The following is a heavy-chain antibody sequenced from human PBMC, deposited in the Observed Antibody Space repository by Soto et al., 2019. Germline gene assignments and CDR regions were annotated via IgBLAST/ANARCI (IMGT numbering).Heavy chain of an antibody. CDR3: AKKGSATVTSRIDY. D-gene: IGHD4-4*01. Sequence: PGGSLRLSCSASGFTFSSYAMHWVRQAPGKGLEYVSAITSSGGGTYYADSMKGRFTISRDNSKNTLYLQMSSLRADDTAVYYCAKKGSATVTSRIDYWGQGTLVTVSS. CDR2: ITSSGGGT. J-gene: IGHJ4*02. CDR1: GFTFSSYA. V-gene: IGHV3-64D*08.